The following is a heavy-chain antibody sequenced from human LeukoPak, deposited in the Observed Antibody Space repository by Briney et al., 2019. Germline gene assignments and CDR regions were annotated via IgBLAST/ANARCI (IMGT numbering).Heavy chain of an antibody. V-gene: IGHV1-2*02. Sequence: GASVKVSCKASGYTFTSYGISWVRQAPGQGLEWMGWINPNSGGTNYAQKFQGRVTMTRDTSISTAYMELSRLRSDDTAVYYCARGRLHTAFDYWGQGTLVTVSS. CDR3: ARGRLHTAFDY. J-gene: IGHJ4*02. CDR2: INPNSGGT. D-gene: IGHD4-4*01. CDR1: GYTFTSYG.